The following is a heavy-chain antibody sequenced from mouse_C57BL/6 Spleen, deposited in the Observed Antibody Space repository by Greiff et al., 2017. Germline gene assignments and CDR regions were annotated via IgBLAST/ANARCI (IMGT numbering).Heavy chain of an antibody. CDR3: ARSDGYLNYFDY. V-gene: IGHV1-81*01. CDR1: GYTFTSYG. Sequence: QVQLQQSGAELARPGASVKLSGKASGYTFTSYGISWVKQRTGQGLEGIGEIYPRSGNTYYNEKFKGKATLTADKSSSTAYMELRSLTSEDSAVYFCARSDGYLNYFDYWGQGTTLTVSS. CDR2: IYPRSGNT. D-gene: IGHD2-3*01. J-gene: IGHJ2*01.